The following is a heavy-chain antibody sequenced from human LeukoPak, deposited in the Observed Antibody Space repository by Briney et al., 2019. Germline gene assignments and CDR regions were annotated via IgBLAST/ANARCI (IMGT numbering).Heavy chain of an antibody. V-gene: IGHV3-23*01. D-gene: IGHD6-13*01. CDR1: GFTFSSYA. CDR3: AYRKLYSSSWMGAFDI. J-gene: IGHJ3*02. Sequence: GGSLRLSCAASGFTFSSYAMSWVRQAPGKGLEWVSAISGSGGSTYYVDSVKGRFTISRDNSKNTLYLQMNSLRAEDTAVYYCAYRKLYSSSWMGAFDIWGQGTMVTVSS. CDR2: ISGSGGST.